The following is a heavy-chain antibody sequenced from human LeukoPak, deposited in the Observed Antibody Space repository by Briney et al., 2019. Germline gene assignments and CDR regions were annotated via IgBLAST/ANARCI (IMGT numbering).Heavy chain of an antibody. CDR1: GGSFSGYY. V-gene: IGHV4-34*01. Sequence: SETLSLTCAAYGGSFSGYYWSWIRQPPGKGLEWIGEINHSGSTNYNPSLKSRVTVSVDTSKNQFSLKLSSVTAADTAVYYCARPRGYSGYEWFNWFDPWGQGTLVTVSS. J-gene: IGHJ5*02. D-gene: IGHD5-12*01. CDR3: ARPRGYSGYEWFNWFDP. CDR2: INHSGST.